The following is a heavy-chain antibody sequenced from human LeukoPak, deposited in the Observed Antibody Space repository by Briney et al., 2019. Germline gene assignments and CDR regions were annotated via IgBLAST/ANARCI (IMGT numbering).Heavy chain of an antibody. V-gene: IGHV3-23*01. CDR2: ISGSGGST. J-gene: IGHJ4*02. CDR3: AKDVPATTREYYFDY. D-gene: IGHD2-2*01. CDR1: IFTFNRYA. Sequence: AGGSLRLFCAASIFTFNRYAMRWARQAPGKGREWVSAISGSGGSTYYADSVKGRFTISRDNSKNTLCLQMNSLRAEDTAVYYCAKDVPATTREYYFDYWGQGTLVTVSS.